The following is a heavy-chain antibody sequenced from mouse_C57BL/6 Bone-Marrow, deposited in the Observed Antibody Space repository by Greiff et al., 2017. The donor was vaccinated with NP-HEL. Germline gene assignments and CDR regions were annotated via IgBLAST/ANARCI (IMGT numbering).Heavy chain of an antibody. CDR3: AKNSPTWTTWFAY. CDR1: GFSLTSYG. V-gene: IGHV2-5*01. J-gene: IGHJ3*01. D-gene: IGHD6-1*01. Sequence: VKLQESGPGLVQPSQSLSITCTVSGFSLTSYGVHWVRQSPGKGLEWLGVIWRGGSTDYNAAFMSRLSISKDHYESQVFCKMNSLQADDTAIYYCAKNSPTWTTWFAYWGQGTLVTVSA. CDR2: IWRGGST.